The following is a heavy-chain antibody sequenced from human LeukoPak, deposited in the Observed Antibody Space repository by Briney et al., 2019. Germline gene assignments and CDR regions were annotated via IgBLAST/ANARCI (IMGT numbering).Heavy chain of an antibody. D-gene: IGHD3-9*01. J-gene: IGHJ6*02. V-gene: IGHV3-21*01. CDR2: INSSSSYI. Sequence: PGGSLRLSCAASGFTFSSYSMNWVRQAPGKGLEWVSSINSSSSYIYYADSVKGRFTISRDNAKNSLYLQMNSLRAEDTAVYYCARDIGTYYDILRRYGMDVWGQGTTVTVSS. CDR3: ARDIGTYYDILRRYGMDV. CDR1: GFTFSSYS.